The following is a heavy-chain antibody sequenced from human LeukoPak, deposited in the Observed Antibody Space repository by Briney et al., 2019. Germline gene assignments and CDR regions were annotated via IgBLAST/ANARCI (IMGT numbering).Heavy chain of an antibody. Sequence: GRSLRLSCAASGFTFSDSVMHWVRRAPGKGVEWVAVISIDGNNKYYGDSVKGRFTIARDNSKNTLYLQIDSLRPEDTAVYYCAKDQSQWGQGTLVIVSS. J-gene: IGHJ4*02. CDR2: ISIDGNNK. CDR3: AKDQSQ. CDR1: GFTFSDSV. V-gene: IGHV3-30*18.